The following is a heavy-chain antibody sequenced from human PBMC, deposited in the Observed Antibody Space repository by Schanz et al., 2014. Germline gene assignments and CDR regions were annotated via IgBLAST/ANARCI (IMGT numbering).Heavy chain of an antibody. V-gene: IGHV3-23*04. CDR3: AKQFLSYYFYGMDV. J-gene: IGHJ6*02. CDR2: ISANGGST. Sequence: EMQLVESGGGLIQPGGSLRLSCAASGFAFSNYAMNWVRQAPGKGLEWVSGISANGGSTHYADSVKGRFTISRDNSKNTVYLQMDSLRPEDTAVYYCAKQFLSYYFYGMDVWGQGTTVSVSS. CDR1: GFAFSNYA.